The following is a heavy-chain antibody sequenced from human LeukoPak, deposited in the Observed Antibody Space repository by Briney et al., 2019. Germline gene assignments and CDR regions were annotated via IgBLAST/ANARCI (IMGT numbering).Heavy chain of an antibody. CDR1: GGSFSGYY. Sequence: SETLSLTCAVYGGSFSGYYWSWIRQPPGKGLEWIVEIYHSGSTNYNPSLRSRVTISVDTSKNQFSLKLSSVTAADTAVYYCARGQGVVPAAYYYYYYYMDVWGKGTTVTVSS. CDR2: IYHSGST. V-gene: IGHV4-34*01. CDR3: ARGQGVVPAAYYYYYYYMDV. D-gene: IGHD2-2*01. J-gene: IGHJ6*03.